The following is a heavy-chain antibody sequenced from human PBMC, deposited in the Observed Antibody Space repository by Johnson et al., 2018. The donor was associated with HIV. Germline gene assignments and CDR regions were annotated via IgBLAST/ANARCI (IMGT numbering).Heavy chain of an antibody. D-gene: IGHD1-26*01. V-gene: IGHV3-66*02. Sequence: EVQLVESGGGLVQPGGSLRLSCAASGFTVSINYMSWVRQAPGQGLEWVSVIYSGGYTYYADPVNGRFTISRDNSKNTLYLQMNSLRAEDTAVYYCAKALGWELSIWGQGTMVTVSS. CDR1: GFTVSINY. J-gene: IGHJ3*02. CDR2: IYSGGYT. CDR3: AKALGWELSI.